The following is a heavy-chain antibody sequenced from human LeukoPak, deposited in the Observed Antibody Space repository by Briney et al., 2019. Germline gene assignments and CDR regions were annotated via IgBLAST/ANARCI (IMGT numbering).Heavy chain of an antibody. Sequence: PGGSLRLSCVAAGFTFSDRYMSWIRQAPGKGMEWVAYISPSADNIHYADSVKGRFTISRDNARNSLFLQMNGLKAEDTAVCYCVTESGWLFDYWGQGTLVTVSS. V-gene: IGHV3-11*04. J-gene: IGHJ4*02. CDR2: ISPSADNI. CDR1: GFTFSDRY. D-gene: IGHD5-12*01. CDR3: VTESGWLFDY.